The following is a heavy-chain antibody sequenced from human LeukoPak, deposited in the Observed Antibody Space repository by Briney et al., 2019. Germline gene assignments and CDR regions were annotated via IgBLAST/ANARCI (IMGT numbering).Heavy chain of an antibody. CDR1: GGSFSGYY. CDR2: INHSGST. Sequence: SETLSLTCAVYGGSFSGYYWSWIRQPPGKGLEWIGEINHSGSTNYNPSLKSRVTISVDTSKNQFSLKLSSVTAADTAVYYCARRPYSSGNYKGAFDIWGQGTMVTVSS. J-gene: IGHJ3*02. CDR3: ARRPYSSGNYKGAFDI. D-gene: IGHD3-10*01. V-gene: IGHV4-34*01.